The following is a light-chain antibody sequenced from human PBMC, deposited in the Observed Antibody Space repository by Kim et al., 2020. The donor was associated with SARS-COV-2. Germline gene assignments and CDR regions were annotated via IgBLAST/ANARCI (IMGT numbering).Light chain of an antibody. CDR2: GAS. CDR1: QSVSSN. J-gene: IGKJ5*01. Sequence: VSPGERATLSCRASQSVSSNLAWYQQKPGQAPRLLIYGASTRATGIPARFSGSGSGTEFTLTISSLQSEDFAVYYCQQYNNWPDTFGQGTRLEIK. V-gene: IGKV3-15*01. CDR3: QQYNNWPDT.